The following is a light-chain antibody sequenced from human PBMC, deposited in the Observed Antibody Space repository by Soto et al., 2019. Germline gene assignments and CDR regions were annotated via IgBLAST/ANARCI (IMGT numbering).Light chain of an antibody. CDR2: DAS. Sequence: EIVLTQSPATLSLSPGERATLSCKASRSISNYLAWYQQKPGQAPRLLIYDASNRATDIPARLSGSGSGTDFALTISSLEPEDSAVYYCQQRSNWPPITFGRGTRLEIK. J-gene: IGKJ5*01. CDR1: RSISNY. CDR3: QQRSNWPPIT. V-gene: IGKV3-11*01.